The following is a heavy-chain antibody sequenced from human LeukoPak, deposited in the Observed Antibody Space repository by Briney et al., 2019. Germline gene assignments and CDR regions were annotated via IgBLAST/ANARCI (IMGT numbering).Heavy chain of an antibody. CDR1: GGSISSYY. D-gene: IGHD6-19*01. CDR2: IYTSGST. J-gene: IGHJ4*02. CDR3: ARDDSSGSQGY. V-gene: IGHV4-4*07. Sequence: SETLSLTCTVSGGSISSYYWSWNRQPAGKGLEWIGRIYTSGSTNYNPSLKSRVTMSVDTSKNQFSLKLSSVTATDTAVYYCARDDSSGSQGYWGQGTLVTVSS.